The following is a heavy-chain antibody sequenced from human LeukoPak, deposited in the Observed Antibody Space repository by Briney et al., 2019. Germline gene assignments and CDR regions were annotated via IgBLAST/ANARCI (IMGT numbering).Heavy chain of an antibody. CDR2: IYSRAST. Sequence: LETLSLTCTVSGGSLSSGSYYWGWGRQPPGKGLEWLGYIYSRASTNYTPSLKSRVTISVATPKNQFSLKLSSVTAADTAVYYCARDGFGYSSGWYVFDYWGQGTLVTVSS. CDR3: ARDGFGYSSGWYVFDY. CDR1: GGSLSSGSYY. D-gene: IGHD6-19*01. V-gene: IGHV4-61*01. J-gene: IGHJ4*02.